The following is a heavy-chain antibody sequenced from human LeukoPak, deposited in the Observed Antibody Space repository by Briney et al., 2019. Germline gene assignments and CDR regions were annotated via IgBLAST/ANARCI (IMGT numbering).Heavy chain of an antibody. D-gene: IGHD1-14*01. J-gene: IGHJ3*02. CDR3: TKQQSGAGIAFDI. Sequence: GGSLRLSCAASGFTFSCFAMLWVRQASGQGLEWVGRIRSKANNYATAYAASVNGRITISRDDSKNTAYLQMNSLKTEDTAVYYCTKQQSGAGIAFDIWGQGTMVTVSS. V-gene: IGHV3-73*01. CDR2: IRSKANNYAT. CDR1: GFTFSCFA.